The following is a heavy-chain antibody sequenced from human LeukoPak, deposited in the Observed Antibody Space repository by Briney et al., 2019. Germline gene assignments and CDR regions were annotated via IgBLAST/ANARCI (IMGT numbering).Heavy chain of an antibody. CDR2: MNPNRGNT. V-gene: IGHV1-8*01. CDR1: GYTFTSYD. D-gene: IGHD5-24*01. J-gene: IGHJ4*02. Sequence: GSVTVSCTASGYTFTSYDINWVRQAPGHGPEWMGWMNPNRGNTGYAQTFQGRVTMTRNTSISTAYMELSSLRSEDTAVYYCARGKARDGYNYPGIFDYWCQGTLVTVSS. CDR3: ARGKARDGYNYPGIFDY.